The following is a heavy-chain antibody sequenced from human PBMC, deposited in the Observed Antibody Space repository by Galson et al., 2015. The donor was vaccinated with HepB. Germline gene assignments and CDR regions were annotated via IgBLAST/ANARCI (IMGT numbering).Heavy chain of an antibody. CDR1: GFTVSSYS. CDR3: AKDLRSWYFDY. Sequence: SLRLSCAASGFTVSSYSMNWVRQAPGKGLEWVSYISSSSSTIYYADSVKGRFTISRDNSKNTLYLQMNSLRAEDTAVYYCAKDLRSWYFDYWGQGTLVTVSS. V-gene: IGHV3-48*01. J-gene: IGHJ4*02. CDR2: ISSSSSTI.